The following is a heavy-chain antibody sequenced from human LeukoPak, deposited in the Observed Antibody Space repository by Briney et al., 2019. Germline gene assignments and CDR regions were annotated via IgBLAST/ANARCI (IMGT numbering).Heavy chain of an antibody. J-gene: IGHJ5*02. CDR1: GFTFSAYW. CDR3: ARGTSSSPNWFDP. CDR2: IKLDGSAK. V-gene: IGHV3-7*04. D-gene: IGHD6-13*01. Sequence: GGSLRLSCAVSGFTFSAYWMSWVRQAPGKGLEWVANIKLDGSAKYYLDPVKGRFTISRDNAKNSLYLQMDSLRAEDTAVYYCARGTSSSPNWFDPWGQGTLVTVSS.